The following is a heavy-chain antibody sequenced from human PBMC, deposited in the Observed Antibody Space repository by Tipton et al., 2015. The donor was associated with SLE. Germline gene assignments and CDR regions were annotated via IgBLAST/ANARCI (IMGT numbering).Heavy chain of an antibody. CDR2: FNHTGST. CDR3: ARGVAGYYFYYYMDV. J-gene: IGHJ6*03. CDR1: RGSFSGYS. Sequence: TLSLTCAVYRGSFSGYSWTWIRQSPGRGLEWIGEFNHTGSTNYNPSLKSRATISVDTSKNQLSLKLTSVPAADTAVYYCARGVAGYYFYYYMDVWGKGTTVTISS. V-gene: IGHV4-34*01. D-gene: IGHD3-10*01.